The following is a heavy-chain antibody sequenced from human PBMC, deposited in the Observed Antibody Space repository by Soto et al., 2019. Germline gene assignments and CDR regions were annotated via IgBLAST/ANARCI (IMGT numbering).Heavy chain of an antibody. CDR2: ISSSSRVI. V-gene: IGHV3-48*01. CDR1: GFILSDCA. D-gene: IGHD7-27*01. J-gene: IGHJ6*03. Sequence: EVQLVESGGGLVQPGGSLILSCATSGFILSDCAMNWVRQAPGKGLEWVSYISSSSRVIDYAHSVKGRFTVPRDNARNSLYLQMNSLRAEYTAVYYCARDLSWGSNWYYYMDVWGKGTTVTGS. CDR3: ARDLSWGSNWYYYMDV.